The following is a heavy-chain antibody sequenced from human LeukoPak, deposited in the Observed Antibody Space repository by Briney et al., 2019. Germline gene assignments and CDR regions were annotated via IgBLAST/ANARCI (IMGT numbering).Heavy chain of an antibody. D-gene: IGHD3-10*01. V-gene: IGHV4-61*02. J-gene: IGHJ5*02. Sequence: PWETLSLTCTVSGGSISSGSYYWSWIRQPAGKGLEWIGRTYTSGSTNYNPSLKSRVTISVDTSKNQFSLKLSSVTAADTAVYYCARVFGHYYGSGSYNWFDPWGQGTLVTVSS. CDR3: ARVFGHYYGSGSYNWFDP. CDR1: GGSISSGSYY. CDR2: TYTSGST.